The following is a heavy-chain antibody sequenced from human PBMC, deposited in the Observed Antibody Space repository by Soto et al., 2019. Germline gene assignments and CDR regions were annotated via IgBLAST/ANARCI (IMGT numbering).Heavy chain of an antibody. D-gene: IGHD2-21*02. Sequence: QITLKESGPTLVKPTQTLTLTCTFSGFSLSTSGVAVGWIRQPQGKALEWLALIYWDDDKRYSPSLKNRLTITKDTSENQVVLTMHTMDPVDTATYYCAHRQTDNGDFDYWGQGTLVTVSS. CDR2: IYWDDDK. CDR1: GFSLSTSGVA. CDR3: AHRQTDNGDFDY. J-gene: IGHJ4*02. V-gene: IGHV2-5*02.